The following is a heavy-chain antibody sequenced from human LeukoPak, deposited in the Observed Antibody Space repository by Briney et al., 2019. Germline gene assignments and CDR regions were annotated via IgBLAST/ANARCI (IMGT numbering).Heavy chain of an antibody. CDR2: IYSPGTN. CDR3: ARGIGTSYDSSRDAFDI. CDR1: AGPINSGDYY. V-gene: IGHV4-61*02. Sequence: PSQTLSLTCTVSAGPINSGDYYRSWIRQPAGKGLEWIRRIYSPGTNYNYNPSLKSRVTISIDTSKNQFSLKLTSVTAADTAVYYCARGIGTSYDSSRDAFDIWGQGTMVTVSS. J-gene: IGHJ3*02. D-gene: IGHD3-22*01.